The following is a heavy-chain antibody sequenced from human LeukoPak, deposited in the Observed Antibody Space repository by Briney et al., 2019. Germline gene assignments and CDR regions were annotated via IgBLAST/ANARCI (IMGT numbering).Heavy chain of an antibody. CDR3: ARAKSNDGGYYRKHFDY. CDR1: GGTLSSYT. D-gene: IGHD3-22*01. V-gene: IGHV1-69*02. J-gene: IGHJ4*02. Sequence: GASVTVSCKASGGTLSSYTISWVRQAPGQGLEWMGRIIPILGIANYAQKFQGRVTITADKSTSTAYMELSSLRSEDTAVYYCARAKSNDGGYYRKHFDYWGQGTLVTVSS. CDR2: IIPILGIA.